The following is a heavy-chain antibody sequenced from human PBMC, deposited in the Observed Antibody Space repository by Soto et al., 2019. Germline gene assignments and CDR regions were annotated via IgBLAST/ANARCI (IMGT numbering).Heavy chain of an antibody. J-gene: IGHJ6*02. CDR1: GYTFTSYG. CDR2: ISAYNGNT. CDR3: ARDRAAARRTWGYYGMDV. Sequence: ASVKVSCKASGYTFTSYGISWVRQAPGQGLEWMGWISAYNGNTNYAQKLQGRVTMTTDTSTSTAYMELRSLRSDDTAVYYCARDRAAARRTWGYYGMDVWGQGTTVTSP. V-gene: IGHV1-18*01. D-gene: IGHD6-13*01.